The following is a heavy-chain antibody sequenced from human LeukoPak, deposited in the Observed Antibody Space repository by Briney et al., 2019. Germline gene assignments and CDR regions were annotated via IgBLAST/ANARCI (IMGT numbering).Heavy chain of an antibody. J-gene: IGHJ4*02. CDR1: GYTFTSYD. CDR2: KNPNTGNT. CDR3: AREGLDS. V-gene: IGHV1-8*03. Sequence: ASVKVSCKASGYTFTSYDINWVRQATGQGLEWMGWKNPNTGNTGYAQKFQGRVTITTDTSINTAYMELSSLRSDDTAVYYCAREGLDSWGQGTLVTVSS.